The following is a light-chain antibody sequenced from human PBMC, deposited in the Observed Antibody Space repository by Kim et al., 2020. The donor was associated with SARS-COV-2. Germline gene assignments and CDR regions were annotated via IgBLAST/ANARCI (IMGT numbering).Light chain of an antibody. Sequence: SPGERASLADRASRSVCGRFLAWYQQKPGQSPTLLIYCATRWATGIPDKFSSSGSGTDFTLTISRLEPEDFALYYCQQYGSSPPYTLGQENKLEI. J-gene: IGKJ2*01. CDR1: RSVCGRF. CDR3: QQYGSSPPYT. V-gene: IGKV3-20*01. CDR2: CAT.